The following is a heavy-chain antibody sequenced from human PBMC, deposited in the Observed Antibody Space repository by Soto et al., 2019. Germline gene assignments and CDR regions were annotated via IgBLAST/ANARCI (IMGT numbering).Heavy chain of an antibody. CDR3: ARGRYSYGYDDFDY. CDR1: GYTFTGYY. CDR2: INPNSGGT. V-gene: IGHV1-2*04. J-gene: IGHJ4*02. D-gene: IGHD5-18*01. Sequence: ASVKVSCKASGYTFTGYYMHWVRQAPGQGLEWMGWINPNSGGTNYAQKFQGWVTMTRDTSISTAYMELSRLRSDDTAVYYCARGRYSYGYDDFDYWGQGTLVTVSS.